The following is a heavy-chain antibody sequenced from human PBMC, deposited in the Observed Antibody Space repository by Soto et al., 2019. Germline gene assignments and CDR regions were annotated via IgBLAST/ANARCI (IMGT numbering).Heavy chain of an antibody. CDR1: GDTFNFYS. Sequence: QVQLVQSGADVKRPGSSVKVSCKASGDTFNFYSINWVRQAPGLGLEWMGRVNPILSMSNYAQRFQGRVTMTADKSTSTAYMELSGLRSEDTAIYYCATSYGSGYRAFDFWGQGALVTVSS. V-gene: IGHV1-69*04. D-gene: IGHD3-10*01. CDR3: ATSYGSGYRAFDF. J-gene: IGHJ4*02. CDR2: VNPILSMS.